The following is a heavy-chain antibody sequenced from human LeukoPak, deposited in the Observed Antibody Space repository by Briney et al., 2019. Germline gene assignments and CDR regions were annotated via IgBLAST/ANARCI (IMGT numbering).Heavy chain of an antibody. CDR2: INHSGST. CDR3: ARDPPGTTAFDL. J-gene: IGHJ3*01. D-gene: IGHD1-1*01. Sequence: KPSETLSLTCAVYGGSFSGYYWSWIRQPPGKGLEWIGEINHSGSTNYNPSLKSRVTISVDTSKNQFSLKLSSVTAADTAVYYCARDPPGTTAFDLWGQGTMVTVSS. V-gene: IGHV4-34*01. CDR1: GGSFSGYY.